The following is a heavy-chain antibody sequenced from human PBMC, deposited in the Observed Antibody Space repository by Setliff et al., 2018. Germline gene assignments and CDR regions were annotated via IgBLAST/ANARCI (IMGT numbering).Heavy chain of an antibody. CDR2: IYYSGST. Sequence: SETLSLTCTVSRGSISSHYWSWIRQPPGKGLEWIGGIYYSGSTNYNPSLKSRVTISLDTSKNQFSLKLSSVTAADTAVYYCARVPKEYQLLLYFDYWGQGTLVTVSS. V-gene: IGHV4-59*11. J-gene: IGHJ4*02. D-gene: IGHD2-2*01. CDR3: ARVPKEYQLLLYFDY. CDR1: RGSISSHY.